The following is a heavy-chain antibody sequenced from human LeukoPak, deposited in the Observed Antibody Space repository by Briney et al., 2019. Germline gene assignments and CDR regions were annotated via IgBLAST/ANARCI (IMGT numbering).Heavy chain of an antibody. J-gene: IGHJ6*02. CDR2: IYPGDSDI. Sequence: GESLKISCKGSGYSFTSYWIAWVRPMPGKGPEWMGIIYPGDSDIRYSPSFQGQVTISVDKSISTAYLQWSSLKASDTAMYYCARLKVGYYSGMDVWGQGTTVTVSS. V-gene: IGHV5-51*01. CDR1: GYSFTSYW. CDR3: ARLKVGYYSGMDV.